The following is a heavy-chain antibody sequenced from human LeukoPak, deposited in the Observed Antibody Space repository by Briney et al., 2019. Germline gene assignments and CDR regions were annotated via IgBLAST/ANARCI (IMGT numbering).Heavy chain of an antibody. CDR2: INHSGNT. V-gene: IGHV4-34*01. D-gene: IGHD3-10*01. Sequence: PSETLSLTCAVYGGSFSGYYWSWIRQPPGKGLEWIGEINHSGNTNSNPSLKSRVTMSVDTSKNQFSLKLSSVTAADTAVYYCAGGPILWFGELLLKYDAFDIWGQGTMVTVSS. CDR1: GGSFSGYY. CDR3: AGGPILWFGELLLKYDAFDI. J-gene: IGHJ3*02.